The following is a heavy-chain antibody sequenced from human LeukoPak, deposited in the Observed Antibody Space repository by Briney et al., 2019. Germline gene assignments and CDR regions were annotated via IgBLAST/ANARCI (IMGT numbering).Heavy chain of an antibody. J-gene: IGHJ4*02. Sequence: GGSLRLSCAASGFTSSSYSMNWVRQAPGKGLEWVSYISSSSSTIYYADSVKGRFTISRDNAKNSLYLQMNSLRAEDTAVYYCASSLNVLGLYYDFWSGYYLAYWGQGTLVTVSS. CDR1: GFTSSSYS. CDR2: ISSSSSTI. D-gene: IGHD3-3*01. V-gene: IGHV3-48*01. CDR3: ASSLNVLGLYYDFWSGYYLAY.